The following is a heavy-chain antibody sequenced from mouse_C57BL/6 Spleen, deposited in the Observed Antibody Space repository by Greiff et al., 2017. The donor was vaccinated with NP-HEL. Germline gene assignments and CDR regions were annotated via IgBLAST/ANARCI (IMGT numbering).Heavy chain of an antibody. CDR1: GYTFTDYN. J-gene: IGHJ3*01. D-gene: IGHD1-3*01. CDR3: ARGVKGWFAY. V-gene: IGHV1-22*01. CDR2: INPNNGGT. Sequence: EVKLVESGPELVKPGASVKMSCKASGYTFTDYNMHWVKQSHGKSLEWIGYINPNNGGTSYNQKFKGKATLTVNKSSSTAYMELRSLTSEDSAVYYCARGVKGWFAYWGQGTLVTVSA.